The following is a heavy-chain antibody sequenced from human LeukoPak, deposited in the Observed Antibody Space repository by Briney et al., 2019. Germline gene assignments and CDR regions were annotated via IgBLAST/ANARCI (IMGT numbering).Heavy chain of an antibody. D-gene: IGHD3-10*01. CDR1: GVSISSSNSY. V-gene: IGHV4-39*07. CDR2: IYHSGST. Sequence: SETLSLTCTVSGVSISSSNSYWGWIRQPPGMGLEWIGNIYHSGSTNYNPSLKSRVTISVDTSKNQFSLKLSSVTAADTAVYYCARLTKNDSGTYRFGKKKRGYMDVWGKGTTVTISS. J-gene: IGHJ6*03. CDR3: ARLTKNDSGTYRFGKKKRGYMDV.